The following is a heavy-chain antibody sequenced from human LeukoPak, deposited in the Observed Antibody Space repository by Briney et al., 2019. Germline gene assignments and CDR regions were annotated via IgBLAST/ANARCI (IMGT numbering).Heavy chain of an antibody. J-gene: IGHJ4*02. Sequence: SETLSLTCTVSGGSISSYFWSWIRQPAAKGLEWIGRIDTSGSTNYNPSLKSRVTISVDTSKNQFSLKLNSVTAADTAVYYCARGVYIAAAQYGYWGQGTLVTVSS. V-gene: IGHV4-4*07. CDR3: ARGVYIAAAQYGY. D-gene: IGHD6-13*01. CDR1: GGSISSYF. CDR2: IDTSGST.